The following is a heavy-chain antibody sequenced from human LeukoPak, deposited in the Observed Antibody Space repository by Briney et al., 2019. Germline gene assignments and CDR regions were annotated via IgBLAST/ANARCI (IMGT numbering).Heavy chain of an antibody. V-gene: IGHV3-23*01. CDR3: ARHDSFIPF. Sequence: GGSLRLSCVASGFRFSDFAMSWVRQAPGKGLEWVSGISDSGRATYYTDSVKGRCTISRDNSKNTVNLQLNNVRAEDSALYFCARHDSFIPFWGQGMQVTVSS. J-gene: IGHJ4*02. CDR2: ISDSGRAT. CDR1: GFRFSDFA. D-gene: IGHD5-18*01.